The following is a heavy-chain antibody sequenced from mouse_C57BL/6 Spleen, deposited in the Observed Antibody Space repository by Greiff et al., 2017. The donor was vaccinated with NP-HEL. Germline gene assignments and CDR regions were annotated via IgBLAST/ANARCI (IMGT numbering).Heavy chain of an antibody. CDR2: INPSSGYT. J-gene: IGHJ4*01. CDR1: GYTFTSYT. Sequence: QVQLQQSGAELARPGASVKMSCKASGYTFTSYTMHWVKQRPGQGLEWIGYINPSSGYTKYNQKFKDKATLTADKSSSTAYMQLSSLTSEDSAVYYCARWLRDAMDYWGQGTSVTVSS. D-gene: IGHD2-2*01. CDR3: ARWLRDAMDY. V-gene: IGHV1-4*01.